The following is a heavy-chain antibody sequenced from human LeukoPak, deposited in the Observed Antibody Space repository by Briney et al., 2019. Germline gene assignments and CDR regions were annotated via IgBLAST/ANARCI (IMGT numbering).Heavy chain of an antibody. CDR2: ISSSSDYV. CDR3: ARVDHFDY. CDR1: GFTFNIYH. V-gene: IGHV3-21*01. J-gene: IGHJ4*02. Sequence: RGSLRLSCAASGFTFNIYHMNWVRQAPGKGLEWVSFISSSSDYVYYADSVKGRFTISRDNAKNSLYLQMNSLRAEDTAVYYCARVDHFDYWGQGTLVTVSS.